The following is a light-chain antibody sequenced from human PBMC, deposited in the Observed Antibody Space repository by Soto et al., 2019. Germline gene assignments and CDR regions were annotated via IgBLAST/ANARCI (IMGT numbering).Light chain of an antibody. J-gene: IGKJ1*01. CDR2: AAS. CDR3: QSYTPAPWT. V-gene: IGKV1-27*01. Sequence: DIPMTQSPSSLSASVGDRVTITCRASQDISHYLVWYQQKPGKVPEVLIYAASTLRSGVPSRFSGSGSGTEFTLTISSPQPEDVATYFCQSYTPAPWTFGQGTEVDIK. CDR1: QDISHY.